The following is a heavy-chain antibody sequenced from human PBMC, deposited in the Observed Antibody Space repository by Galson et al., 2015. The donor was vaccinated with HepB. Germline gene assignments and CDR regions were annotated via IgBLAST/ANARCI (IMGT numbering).Heavy chain of an antibody. CDR1: GFTFSSYA. V-gene: IGHV3-23*01. Sequence: SLRLSCAASGFTFSSYAMSWVRQAPGKGLEWVSAISGSGGSTYYADSVKGRFTISRDNSKNTVFLQMSSLRAEDTAVYYCARAPTVAGDTWFDPWGQGTLVTVSS. CDR3: ARAPTVAGDTWFDP. D-gene: IGHD6-19*01. CDR2: ISGSGGST. J-gene: IGHJ5*02.